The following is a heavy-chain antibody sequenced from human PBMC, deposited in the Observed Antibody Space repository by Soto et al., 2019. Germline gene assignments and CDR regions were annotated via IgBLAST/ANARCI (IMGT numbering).Heavy chain of an antibody. J-gene: IGHJ5*02. Sequence: QVHLQESGPGLVKPSETLSLTCTVSGGAISTYYWTWIRPPAGKGLEWIGRIYSNGSTKYNPSLQSRVTMPLDTSSNQFSLRLTSVTAAHTAVYYCARGQRFSDWFDPWGQGTLVTVSS. CDR1: GGAISTYY. CDR2: IYSNGST. CDR3: ARGQRFSDWFDP. V-gene: IGHV4-4*07. D-gene: IGHD3-3*01.